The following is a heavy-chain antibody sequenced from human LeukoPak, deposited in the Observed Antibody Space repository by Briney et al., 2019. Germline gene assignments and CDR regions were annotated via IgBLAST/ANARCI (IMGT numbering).Heavy chain of an antibody. V-gene: IGHV3-30*02. CDR2: IRYDGSNK. D-gene: IGHD3-3*01. CDR3: AKDPTYDFWSGYYSYYFDY. J-gene: IGHJ4*02. CDR1: GFTFSSYG. Sequence: GGSLRLSCAASGFTFSSYGMHWVRQAPGKGLEWVAFIRYDGSNKYYADSVKGRFTISSDNSKNTLYLQMNSLRAEDTAVYYCAKDPTYDFWSGYYSYYFDYWGQGTLVTVSS.